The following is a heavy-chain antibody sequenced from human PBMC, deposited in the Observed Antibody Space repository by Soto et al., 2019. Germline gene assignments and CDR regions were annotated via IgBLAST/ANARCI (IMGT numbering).Heavy chain of an antibody. V-gene: IGHV3-21*04. J-gene: IGHJ4*02. CDR1: GFTFSSYS. D-gene: IGHD4-17*01. Sequence: PGGSLRLSCAASGFTFSSYSMNWVRQAPGQGLEWVSSISFSSNHIYYADSVTGRFTISRDNAKNSLYLQMNSLRAEDTAVYYCARDPLTTDGYWGQGTLVTVSS. CDR3: ARDPLTTDGY. CDR2: ISFSSNHI.